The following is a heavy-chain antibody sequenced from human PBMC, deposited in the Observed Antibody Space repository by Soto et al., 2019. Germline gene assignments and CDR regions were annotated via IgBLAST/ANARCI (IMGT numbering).Heavy chain of an antibody. V-gene: IGHV1-18*01. CDR3: ARLGGAYCTNGVCYGGDY. D-gene: IGHD2-8*01. J-gene: IGHJ4*02. CDR2: ISAYNGNT. Sequence: ASVKVSCKACGYTFTRYGISWVRQAPGQVLEWMGWISAYNGNTNYAQQPQGRVTMTTDTSTSTAYMELRSLRSDDTAVYYCARLGGAYCTNGVCYGGDYWGQGTLVTVSS. CDR1: GYTFTRYG.